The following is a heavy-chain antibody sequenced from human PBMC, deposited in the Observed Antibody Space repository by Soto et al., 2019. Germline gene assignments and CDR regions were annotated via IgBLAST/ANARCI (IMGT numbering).Heavy chain of an antibody. V-gene: IGHV4-61*01. J-gene: IGHJ4*02. D-gene: IGHD5-18*01. Sequence: QVQLQESGPGLVKPSETLSLTCTVSGGSVSSGSYYWSWIRQPPGKGLEWIGYIYYSGSTNYNPSLKSRVTVAVDTSKNQFSLKLSSVTAADTAVYYCASGVDTDMVTVDYWGQGTLVTVSS. CDR1: GGSVSSGSYY. CDR2: IYYSGST. CDR3: ASGVDTDMVTVDY.